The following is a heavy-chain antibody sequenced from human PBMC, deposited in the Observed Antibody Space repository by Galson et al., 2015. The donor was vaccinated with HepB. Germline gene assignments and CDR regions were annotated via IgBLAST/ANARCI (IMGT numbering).Heavy chain of an antibody. D-gene: IGHD3-3*01. J-gene: IGHJ3*02. CDR3: ARDQYYDFWSGYYGAFDI. Sequence: TFTSYYMHWVRQAPGQGLEWMGIINPSGGSTSYAQKFQGRVTMTRDTSTSTVYMELSSLRSEDTAVYYCARDQYYDFWSGYYGAFDIWGQGTMVTVSS. CDR1: TFTSYY. CDR2: INPSGGST. V-gene: IGHV1-46*01.